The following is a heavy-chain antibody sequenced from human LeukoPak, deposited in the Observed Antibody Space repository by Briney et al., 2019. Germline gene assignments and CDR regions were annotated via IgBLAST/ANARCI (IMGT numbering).Heavy chain of an antibody. CDR2: ISAYNGNT. V-gene: IGHV1-18*01. Sequence: ASVNVSCKASGYTFTSYGISWVRQAPGQGLEWMGWISAYNGNTNYAQKLQGRVTMTTDTSTSTAYMELRSLRSDDTAVYYCARDSYYDSSGRVFDYWGQGTLVTVSS. D-gene: IGHD3-22*01. J-gene: IGHJ4*02. CDR3: ARDSYYDSSGRVFDY. CDR1: GYTFTSYG.